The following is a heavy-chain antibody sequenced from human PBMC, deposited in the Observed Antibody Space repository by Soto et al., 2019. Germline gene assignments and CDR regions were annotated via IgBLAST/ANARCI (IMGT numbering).Heavy chain of an antibody. D-gene: IGHD1-26*01. CDR3: ERSGSYSTYYYYYGMDV. CDR2: IYYSGTT. J-gene: IGHJ6*02. V-gene: IGHV4-61*08. CDR1: GGSMNSGEDY. Sequence: SETLSLTCTVSGGSMNSGEDYWNWIRQNPRKGLEWIGYIYYSGTTYYNPSLKSRVTISVDTSKNQFSLKLSSVTAAETDVYYCERSGSYSTYYYYYGMDVWGQGTTVTVSS.